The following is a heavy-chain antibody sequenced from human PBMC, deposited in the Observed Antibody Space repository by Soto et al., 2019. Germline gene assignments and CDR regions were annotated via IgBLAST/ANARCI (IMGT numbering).Heavy chain of an antibody. CDR2: IRSKANSYAT. CDR1: GFTFSGSA. D-gene: IGHD3-22*01. Sequence: PVGSLSLSCAACGFTFSGSAMDWVRPASGKGLEWVGRIRSKANSYATAYAASVKGRFTISRDDSKNTAYLQMNSLKTEDTAVYYCTSRMYYYDSSGYYSNWGQGTLVTVSS. V-gene: IGHV3-73*01. J-gene: IGHJ4*02. CDR3: TSRMYYYDSSGYYSN.